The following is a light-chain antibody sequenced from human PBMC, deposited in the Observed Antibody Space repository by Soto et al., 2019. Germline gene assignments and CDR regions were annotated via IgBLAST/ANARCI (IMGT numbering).Light chain of an antibody. CDR3: QSYDSSLSGVV. CDR1: SSNIGAGYD. V-gene: IGLV1-40*01. Sequence: QAVVPQPPSVSGAPGQRVTISCTGSSSNIGAGYDVHWYQQLPGTAPKLLMYGNSNRPSGVPDRFSGSKSGTSASLAITGLQAEDEADYYCQSYDSSLSGVVFGGGTKVTVL. J-gene: IGLJ2*01. CDR2: GNS.